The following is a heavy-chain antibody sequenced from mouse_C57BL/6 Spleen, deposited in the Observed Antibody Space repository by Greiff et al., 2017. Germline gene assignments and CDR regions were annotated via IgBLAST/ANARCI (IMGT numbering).Heavy chain of an antibody. Sequence: EVHLVESGPGLVKPSQSLSLTCSVTGYSITSGYYWNRIRQFPGNKLEWMGYISYDGSNNYNPSLKNRISITRDTSKNQFFLKLNSVTTEDTATYYCARDYTWFAYWGQGTLVTVSA. CDR1: GYSITSGYY. J-gene: IGHJ3*01. CDR2: ISYDGSN. V-gene: IGHV3-6*01. CDR3: ARDYTWFAY.